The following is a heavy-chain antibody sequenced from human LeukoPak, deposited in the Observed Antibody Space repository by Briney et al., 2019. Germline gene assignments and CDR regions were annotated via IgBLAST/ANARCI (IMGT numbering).Heavy chain of an antibody. CDR1: GFIFSSYA. CDR3: ARVKRDCSGGSCYSYDY. D-gene: IGHD2-15*01. Sequence: GGSLRLSCAASGFIFSSYAMSWVRQVPGKGLQWVSSISGSGANTYNADSVKGRFTISRDNSKNTLYLQMNSLRAEDTAVYYCARVKRDCSGGSCYSYDYWGQGTLVTVSS. V-gene: IGHV3-23*01. CDR2: ISGSGANT. J-gene: IGHJ4*02.